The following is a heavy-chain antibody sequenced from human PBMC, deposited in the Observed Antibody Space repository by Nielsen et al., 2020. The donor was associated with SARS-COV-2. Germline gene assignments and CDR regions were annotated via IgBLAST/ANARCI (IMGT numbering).Heavy chain of an antibody. CDR1: GFTFSSYA. CDR2: ISYDGSNK. V-gene: IGHV3-30-3*01. Sequence: GESLKISCAASGFTFSSYAMHWVRQAPGKGLEWVAVISYDGSNKYYADSVKGRFTISRDNSKNTLYLQMNSLRAEDTAVYYCASRASIAARPFDYWGQGTLVTVSS. J-gene: IGHJ4*02. D-gene: IGHD6-6*01. CDR3: ASRASIAARPFDY.